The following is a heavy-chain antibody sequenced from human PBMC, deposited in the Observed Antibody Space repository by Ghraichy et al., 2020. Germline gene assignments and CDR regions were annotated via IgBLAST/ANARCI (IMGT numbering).Heavy chain of an antibody. V-gene: IGHV4-59*01. J-gene: IGHJ5*02. D-gene: IGHD1-26*01. CDR1: GVSISSYY. CDR2: IYYSGST. CDR3: ANLKSGSYIS. Sequence: SETLSLTCTVSGVSISSYYWSWIRQSPGKGLEWIGYIYYSGSTSYNPSLKSRVTISVDTSKNQFSLKLRSVTAADTAVYYCANLKSGSYISWGQGTLVTVSS.